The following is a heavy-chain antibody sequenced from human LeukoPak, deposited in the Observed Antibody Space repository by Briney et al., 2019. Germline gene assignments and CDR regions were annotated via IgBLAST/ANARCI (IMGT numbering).Heavy chain of an antibody. CDR3: AREEI. CDR1: GFTFSNYW. J-gene: IGHJ3*02. Sequence: GGSLKLSCAASGFTFSNYWMSWVRQAPGKGLEWVANIKQDGSEKYYVDSVKGRFTVSRDNAKNSLYLQMNSLRAEDTAVYYCAREEIWGQGTMVTVSS. CDR2: IKQDGSEK. V-gene: IGHV3-7*05.